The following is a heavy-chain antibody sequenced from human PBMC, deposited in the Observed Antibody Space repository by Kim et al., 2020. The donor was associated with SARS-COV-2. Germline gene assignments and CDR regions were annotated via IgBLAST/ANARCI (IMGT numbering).Heavy chain of an antibody. D-gene: IGHD3-10*01. CDR2: IKQDESEK. J-gene: IGHJ4*02. CDR1: GFSFVSYW. Sequence: GGSLRLSCAASGFSFVSYWMSWVRQAPGKGLEWVANIKQDESEKYYVDSVKGRFTISRDNAKNSLFLQMHSLRADDTAVYYCARDTGYASGTYGSDYWGQGTLVPVSS. CDR3: ARDTGYASGTYGSDY. V-gene: IGHV3-7*01.